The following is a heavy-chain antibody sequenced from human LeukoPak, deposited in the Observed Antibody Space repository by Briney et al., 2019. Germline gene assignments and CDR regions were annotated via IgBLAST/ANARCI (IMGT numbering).Heavy chain of an antibody. CDR1: GGSFSGYY. J-gene: IGHJ4*02. Sequence: SETLPLTCAVYGGSFSGYYWSWIRRPPGKGLEWIGEINHSGSTNYNPSLKSRVTISVDTSKNQFSLKLSSVTAADTAVYYCARGRYYWGQGTLVTVSS. V-gene: IGHV4-34*01. CDR2: INHSGST. CDR3: ARGRYY.